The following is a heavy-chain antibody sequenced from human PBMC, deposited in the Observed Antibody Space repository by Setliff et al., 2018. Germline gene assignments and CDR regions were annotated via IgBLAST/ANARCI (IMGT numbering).Heavy chain of an antibody. Sequence: SETLSLTCTVSGDSINDYYWSRIRQPPGKGLEWIGYVFFTGDTDYNPSLGSRVTMSVDTSKNQFSLKLSSVTAADTAVYYCARVRYSGSYGYYYYYRDVWGKGNTVTVSS. J-gene: IGHJ6*03. CDR2: VFFTGDT. V-gene: IGHV4-59*12. CDR3: ARVRYSGSYGYYYYYRDV. CDR1: GDSINDYY. D-gene: IGHD1-26*01.